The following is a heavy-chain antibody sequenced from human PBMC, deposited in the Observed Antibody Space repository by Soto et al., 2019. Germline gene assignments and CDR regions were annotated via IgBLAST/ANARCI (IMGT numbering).Heavy chain of an antibody. Sequence: QVQLQESGPGVVKPSETLSLTCKMSGYYGNHVYCNWFRQPPGKRLEWIGYVHNSGSTKYNPSLKSRVIISLDTSENHFSLELSSVTVADTAVYFCATGAGWLTDYWGQGTLVTVSS. D-gene: IGHD6-19*01. J-gene: IGHJ4*02. CDR2: VHNSGST. CDR1: GYYGNHVY. V-gene: IGHV4-59*02. CDR3: ATGAGWLTDY.